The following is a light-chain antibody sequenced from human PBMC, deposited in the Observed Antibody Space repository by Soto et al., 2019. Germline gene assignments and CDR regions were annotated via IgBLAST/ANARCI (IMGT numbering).Light chain of an antibody. CDR1: SSDVGGYHY. CDR3: SSYTSSSTRV. CDR2: DVS. V-gene: IGLV2-14*01. J-gene: IGLJ2*01. Sequence: QSVLTQPASVSGSPGQSITISCTGTSSDVGGYHYVSWYQQHPGKAPKLMIYDVSNRPSGGSNRFSGSKSGNTASLTISGLQAEDEADYYCSSYTSSSTRVFGGGTKLTVL.